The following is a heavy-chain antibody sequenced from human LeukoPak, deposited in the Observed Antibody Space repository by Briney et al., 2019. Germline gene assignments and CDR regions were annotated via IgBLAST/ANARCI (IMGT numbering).Heavy chain of an antibody. CDR1: GFTFSFNY. D-gene: IGHD6-19*01. CDR2: IYSGGST. V-gene: IGHV3-53*01. J-gene: IGHJ6*03. CDR3: ARAQWRTYSYYYMDV. Sequence: PGGSLRLSCAASGFTFSFNYMSWVRQAPGKGLEWTSVIYSGGSTYYADSVKGRFTISRDDSKNTLYLQMNSLRAEDTAIYYCARAQWRTYSYYYMDVWGKGTTVTVSS.